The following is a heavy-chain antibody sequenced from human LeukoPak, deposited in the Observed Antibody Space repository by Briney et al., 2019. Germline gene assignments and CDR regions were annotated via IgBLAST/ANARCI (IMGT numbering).Heavy chain of an antibody. J-gene: IGHJ5*01. CDR2: RHDSGSS. CDR3: ARAPVVRGVFGWFDF. CDR1: GVSISSHY. V-gene: IGHV4-59*11. Sequence: SETLSLTCGVSGVSISSHYWIWFRQPPGKGLEWIGHRHDSGSSNYNPSLKSRVTISIDTSKNQFSLKLNSVTAADTADYYCARAPVVRGVFGWFDFWGQGVLVTVSS. D-gene: IGHD3-10*01.